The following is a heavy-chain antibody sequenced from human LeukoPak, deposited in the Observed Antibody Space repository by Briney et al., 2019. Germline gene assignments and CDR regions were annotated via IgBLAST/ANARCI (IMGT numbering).Heavy chain of an antibody. CDR2: ISGSGGNT. V-gene: IGHV3-23*01. CDR1: GFTFSTYA. CDR3: ARGVEPLAANTLAY. D-gene: IGHD1-14*01. J-gene: IGHJ4*02. Sequence: QPGGSLRLSCAASGFTFSTYAMSWVRQAPGKGLEWVSAISGSGGNTYYADSVKGRFTISRDNSKNTLYLQMNSLRAEDTAVYYCARGVEPLAANTLAYWGQGTLVTVSS.